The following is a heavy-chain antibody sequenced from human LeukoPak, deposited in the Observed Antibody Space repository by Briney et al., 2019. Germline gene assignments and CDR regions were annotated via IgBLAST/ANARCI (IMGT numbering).Heavy chain of an antibody. Sequence: SETLSLTCAVYGGSFSGYYWSWIRQPPGKGLEWIGEINHSGSTNYNPSLKSRVTISVDTSKNQFSLKLSSVTAADTAVYYCARLLTGDLGYFDYWGQGTLVTVSS. CDR1: GGSFSGYY. D-gene: IGHD7-27*01. CDR3: ARLLTGDLGYFDY. V-gene: IGHV4-34*01. CDR2: INHSGST. J-gene: IGHJ4*02.